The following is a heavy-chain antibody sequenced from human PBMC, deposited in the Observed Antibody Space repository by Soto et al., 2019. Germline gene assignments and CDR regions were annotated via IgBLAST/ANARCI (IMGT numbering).Heavy chain of an antibody. Sequence: QVQLVQSGAEVKKPGASVKVSCKASGYTFTSYDIKWVRQATGQGLEWMGWMNPNSGNTGYAQKFQGRVTMTRNTSISTAYLELSSLRSEDTAVYYCARRGNSSSWYYYYYYGMDVWGQGTTVTVSS. J-gene: IGHJ6*02. CDR2: MNPNSGNT. D-gene: IGHD6-13*01. CDR3: ARRGNSSSWYYYYYYGMDV. V-gene: IGHV1-8*01. CDR1: GYTFTSYD.